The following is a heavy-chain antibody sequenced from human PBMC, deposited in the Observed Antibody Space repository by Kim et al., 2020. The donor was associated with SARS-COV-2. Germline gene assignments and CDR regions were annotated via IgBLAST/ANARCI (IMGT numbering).Heavy chain of an antibody. CDR1: GGSISSSSYY. CDR2: IYYSGST. Sequence: SETLSLTCTVSGGSISSSSYYWGWIRQPPGKGLEWIGSIYYSGSTYYNPSLKSRVTISVDTSKNQFSLKLSSVTAADTAVYYCARDPGPLAAAAGDYWGQGTLVTVSS. D-gene: IGHD6-13*01. V-gene: IGHV4-39*07. J-gene: IGHJ4*02. CDR3: ARDPGPLAAAAGDY.